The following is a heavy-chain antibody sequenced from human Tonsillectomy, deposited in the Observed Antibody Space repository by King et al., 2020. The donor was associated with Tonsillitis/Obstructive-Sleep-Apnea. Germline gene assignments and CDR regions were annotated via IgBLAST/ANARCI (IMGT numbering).Heavy chain of an antibody. D-gene: IGHD1-26*01. CDR1: GFTFGDYA. CDR2: IRSNAYGGTT. CDR3: TRDQGIVGATVDY. J-gene: IGHJ4*02. Sequence: VQLVQSGGGLVKPGRSLRLSCTASGFTFGDYAMSWFRQAPGKGLEWVGFIRSNAYGGTTEYAASVKGRFTISRDDSKSIAYLQMNSLPTEDTAVYYCTRDQGIVGATVDYWGQGTLVTVSS. V-gene: IGHV3-49*05.